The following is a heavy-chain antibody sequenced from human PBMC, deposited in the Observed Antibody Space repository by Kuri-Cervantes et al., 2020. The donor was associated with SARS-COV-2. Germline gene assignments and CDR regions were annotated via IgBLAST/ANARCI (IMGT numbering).Heavy chain of an antibody. CDR2: INPNSGVT. Sequence: ASVKVSCKASGYTFNIYDINWVRQAPGQGLEWMGWINPNSGVTGYAQKFQGRVTMTRDTSTSTVYMELSSLRSEDTAVYYCARDRGPNNWTLRWFDPWGQGTLVTVSS. CDR3: ARDRGPNNWTLRWFDP. D-gene: IGHD1-20*01. CDR1: GYTFNIYD. J-gene: IGHJ5*02. V-gene: IGHV1-8*02.